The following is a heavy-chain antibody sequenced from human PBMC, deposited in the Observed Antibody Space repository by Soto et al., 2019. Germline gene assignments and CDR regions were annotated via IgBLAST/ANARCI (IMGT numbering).Heavy chain of an antibody. D-gene: IGHD3-22*01. V-gene: IGHV3-33*06. CDR1: GFTFSSYG. CDR3: AKSPRTYYYDNSGYSHYDY. Sequence: GGSLRLSCAASGFTFSSYGMHWVRQAPGKGLEWVAVIWYDGSNKYYADSVKGRFTISRDNSKNTLYLQMNSLRAEDTAVYYCAKSPRTYYYDNSGYSHYDYWGQGTLVTVSP. J-gene: IGHJ4*02. CDR2: IWYDGSNK.